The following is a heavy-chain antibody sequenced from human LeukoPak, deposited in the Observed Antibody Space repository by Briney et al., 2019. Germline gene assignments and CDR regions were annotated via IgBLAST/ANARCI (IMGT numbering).Heavy chain of an antibody. J-gene: IGHJ5*02. D-gene: IGHD5-12*01. CDR3: ARGYSGRLDETNWFDP. V-gene: IGHV1-69*04. CDR2: IIPIFGIA. CDR1: GGTFSSYA. Sequence: SVKVSCKASGGTFSSYAISWVRQAPGQGLEWMGRIIPIFGIANYAQKFQGGVTITADKSTSTAYMELSSLRSEDTAVYYCARGYSGRLDETNWFDPWGQGTLVTVSS.